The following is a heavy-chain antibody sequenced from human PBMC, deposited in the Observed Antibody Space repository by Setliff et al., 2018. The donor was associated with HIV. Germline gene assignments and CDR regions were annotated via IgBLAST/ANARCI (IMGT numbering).Heavy chain of an antibody. D-gene: IGHD3-22*01. CDR2: IYHDGRT. V-gene: IGHV4-39*01. J-gene: IGHJ3*02. CDR3: ARQLASGFWAFDI. Sequence: SETLSLTCTVSDDSFSTSDYWWAWVRQPPGKGLEWIGSIYHDGRTYYSPSLKSRVTISVDTSKNRFSLKLSSVTATDTAVYYCARQLASGFWAFDILGQGTMVTVSS. CDR1: DDSFSTSDYW.